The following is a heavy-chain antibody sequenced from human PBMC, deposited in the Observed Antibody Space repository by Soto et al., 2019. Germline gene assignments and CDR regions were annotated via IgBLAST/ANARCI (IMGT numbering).Heavy chain of an antibody. V-gene: IGHV1-8*01. CDR2: MNPNSGNT. CDR1: GYTFTSYD. J-gene: IGHJ4*02. Sequence: SVKVSCKASGYTFTSYDINWVRQATGQGLEWMGWMNPNSGNTGYAQKFQGRVTMTRNTSISTAYMELSSLRSEDTAVYYCARASRRLGYCSGGSCYYYFDYWGQGTLVTVSS. CDR3: ARASRRLGYCSGGSCYYYFDY. D-gene: IGHD2-15*01.